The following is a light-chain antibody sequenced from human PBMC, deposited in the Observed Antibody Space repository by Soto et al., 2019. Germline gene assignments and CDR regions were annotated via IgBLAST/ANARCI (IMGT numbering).Light chain of an antibody. CDR2: DTS. CDR3: QQYNDWPPRDT. J-gene: IGKJ2*01. CDR1: QSVGSD. Sequence: EIVMTHSPATLSVSPGERATLSCRASQSVGSDLAWYQQKPGQAPRLLIYDTSTRATGVPARFSGSGSGTEFTLTISSLQSEDFVVYYCQQYNDWPPRDTFGQGTKLEIK. V-gene: IGKV3-15*01.